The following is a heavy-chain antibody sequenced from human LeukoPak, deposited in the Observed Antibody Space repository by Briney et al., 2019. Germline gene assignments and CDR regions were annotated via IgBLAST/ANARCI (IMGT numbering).Heavy chain of an antibody. Sequence: GGSLRLSCAASGFTFDDYGMSWARQAPGKGLEWVSAISGSGGSTYYADSVKGRFTISRDNSKNTLYLQMDSLRAEDTAVYYCAKRITGTYNWFDPWGQGTLVTVSS. V-gene: IGHV3-23*01. J-gene: IGHJ5*02. CDR2: ISGSGGST. CDR3: AKRITGTYNWFDP. CDR1: GFTFDDYG. D-gene: IGHD1-7*01.